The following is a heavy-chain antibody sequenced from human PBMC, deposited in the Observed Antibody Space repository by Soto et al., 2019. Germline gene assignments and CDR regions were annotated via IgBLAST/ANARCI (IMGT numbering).Heavy chain of an antibody. J-gene: IGHJ3*02. D-gene: IGHD3-9*01. V-gene: IGHV3-48*02. CDR1: GFTFSSYS. CDR2: ITSSSTTI. Sequence: GGSLRLSCAASGFTFSSYSMNWVRQAPGKGLEWVSYITSSSTTIYYADSVKGRFTISRDNAKNSLYLQMNSLRDEDTAVYYCARGEYYDILTGYGPNVFDIWGQRTMVTVSS. CDR3: ARGEYYDILTGYGPNVFDI.